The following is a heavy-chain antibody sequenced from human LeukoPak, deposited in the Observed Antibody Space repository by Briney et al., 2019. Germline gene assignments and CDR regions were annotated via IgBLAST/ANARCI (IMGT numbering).Heavy chain of an antibody. J-gene: IGHJ4*02. D-gene: IGHD5-12*01. CDR2: ITPNSGGT. CDR1: GYTFTGYY. Sequence: GASVKVSCKASGYTFTGYYMHWVRQAPGQGLEWMGWITPNSGGTNYAQKFQGRVTMTRDTSIRKAYMELSRLRSDDTAVYYCARVVGDGGHYSGYDLPLHYWGQGTLVTVSS. V-gene: IGHV1-2*02. CDR3: ARVVGDGGHYSGYDLPLHY.